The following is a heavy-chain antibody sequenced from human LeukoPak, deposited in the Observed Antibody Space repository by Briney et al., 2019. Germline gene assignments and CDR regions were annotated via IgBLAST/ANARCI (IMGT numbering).Heavy chain of an antibody. CDR2: INHSGST. J-gene: IGHJ3*02. Sequence: SETLSLTCAVYGGSFSGYYWSWIRQPPGKGLEWIGEINHSGSTNYNPSLKSRVTISLDTSKNQFSLKLSSVTAADTAVYYCARTMIVVVRNAFDIWGQGTMVTVSS. D-gene: IGHD3-22*01. CDR1: GGSFSGYY. CDR3: ARTMIVVVRNAFDI. V-gene: IGHV4-34*01.